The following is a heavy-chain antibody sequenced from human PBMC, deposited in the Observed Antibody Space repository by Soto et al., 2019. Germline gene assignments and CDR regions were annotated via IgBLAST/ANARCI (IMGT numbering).Heavy chain of an antibody. J-gene: IGHJ6*03. CDR2: IIPILDIT. V-gene: IGHV1-69*02. D-gene: IGHD2-2*01. Sequence: QVQLVQSGPEVKKPGSSVKVSCKASGGTFSTYTISWVRQAPGQGLEWMGRIIPILDITNYAQRFQGRVTITADKSTSTAYMELSSLRSEDTAVYFCARVNCNFTSCYDGGYYYYMDVWGRGTTVTVSS. CDR3: ARVNCNFTSCYDGGYYYYMDV. CDR1: GGTFSTYT.